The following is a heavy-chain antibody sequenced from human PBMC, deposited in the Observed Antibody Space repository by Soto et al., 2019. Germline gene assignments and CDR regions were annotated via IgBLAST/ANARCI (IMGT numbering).Heavy chain of an antibody. D-gene: IGHD3-16*02. CDR3: ARLYGLDAFDI. Sequence: SETLSLTCAVSGDSINSNDWWNWVRQPPGKGLEWIGEIFHGGNIHYNPSLKSRVTISVDTSKNQFSLKLSSVTAADTAVYYCARLYGLDAFDIRGQGTMVTVSS. CDR2: IFHGGNI. CDR1: GDSINSNDW. J-gene: IGHJ3*02. V-gene: IGHV4-4*02.